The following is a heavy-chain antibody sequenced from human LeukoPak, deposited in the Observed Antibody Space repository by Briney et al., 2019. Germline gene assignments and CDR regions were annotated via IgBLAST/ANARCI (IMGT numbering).Heavy chain of an antibody. J-gene: IGHJ6*02. CDR2: RKYHGSGK. V-gene: IGHV3-7*03. Sequence: GGSLRLSWAASGFTFSSYLMNWVREAPGKGLEWVANRKYHGSGKYYLDSVKDGFTISRDKPNNSLYLQMTSFRAEDTAVYYCARATDVWGQGTTVTVSS. CDR3: ARATDV. CDR1: GFTFSSYL.